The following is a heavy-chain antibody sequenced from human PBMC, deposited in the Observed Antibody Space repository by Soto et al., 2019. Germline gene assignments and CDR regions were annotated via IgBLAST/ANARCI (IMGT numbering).Heavy chain of an antibody. Sequence: EVQLVESGGGLVKPGESLRLSCAASGFTFSDARMTWVRQAPGKGLEWVGRIKSKTDGGTTDYAAPVKGRFTISSEDSQNTLYLQMNSLKTEDTAVYYCIGTNYGDYGAYWGQGTLVTVSS. V-gene: IGHV3-15*01. J-gene: IGHJ4*02. CDR3: IGTNYGDYGAY. CDR1: GFTFSDAR. CDR2: IKSKTDGGTT. D-gene: IGHD4-17*01.